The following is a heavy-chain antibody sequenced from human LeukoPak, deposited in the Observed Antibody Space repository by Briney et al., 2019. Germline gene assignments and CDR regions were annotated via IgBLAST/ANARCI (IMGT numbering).Heavy chain of an antibody. V-gene: IGHV1-69*05. CDR1: GGTFSSYA. CDR3: ARGAIRNWNYFIIDY. J-gene: IGHJ4*02. CDR2: IIPIFGTA. D-gene: IGHD1-7*01. Sequence: ASVKVSCKASGGTFSSYAISWVRQAPGQGLEWMGGIIPIFGTANYAQKFQGRVTITTDESTSTAYTELSSLRSEDTAVYYCARGAIRNWNYFIIDYWGQGTLVTVSS.